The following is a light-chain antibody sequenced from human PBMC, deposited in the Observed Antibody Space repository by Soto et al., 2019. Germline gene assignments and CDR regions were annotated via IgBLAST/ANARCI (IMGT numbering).Light chain of an antibody. CDR3: QQYGNSPWT. Sequence: EIVLTQSPGSLSLSPGERATLSCRASQSVRSSYLAWYQQKPGQAPSLLIYGASSRATGIPDRFSGSGAGTDFTLTNSRLEPEDCAVYYCQQYGNSPWTFGQGTKVEIK. J-gene: IGKJ1*01. CDR1: QSVRSSY. V-gene: IGKV3-20*01. CDR2: GAS.